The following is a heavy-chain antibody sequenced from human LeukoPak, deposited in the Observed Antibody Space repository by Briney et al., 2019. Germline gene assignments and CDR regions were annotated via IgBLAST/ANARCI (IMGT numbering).Heavy chain of an antibody. CDR3: ATDDGSPYYFDY. CDR2: FDPEDGET. V-gene: IGHV1-24*01. J-gene: IGHJ4*02. D-gene: IGHD5-24*01. Sequence: GASVKVSCKVSGYTLTELSMHWVRQAPGKGLEWMGGFDPEDGETIYAQKFQGRVTITADTSTDTAYMELSSLRSEDTAVYYCATDDGSPYYFDYWGQGTLVTVSS. CDR1: GYTLTELS.